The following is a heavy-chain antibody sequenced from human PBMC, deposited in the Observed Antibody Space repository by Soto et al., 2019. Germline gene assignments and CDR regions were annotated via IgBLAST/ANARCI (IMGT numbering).Heavy chain of an antibody. CDR3: SRDDHDWFFN. J-gene: IGHJ4*02. Sequence: SGGSLRLSCSASGFTLGASALQWARQASGKGLEWLGRIGSRGETYATTYAASVKGRFTISRDDSKKTAYLQMNSLESEDTAVYYCSRDDHDWFFNCGRGTLVTVSS. CDR1: GFTLGASA. CDR2: IGSRGETYAT. V-gene: IGHV3-73*01. D-gene: IGHD3-9*01.